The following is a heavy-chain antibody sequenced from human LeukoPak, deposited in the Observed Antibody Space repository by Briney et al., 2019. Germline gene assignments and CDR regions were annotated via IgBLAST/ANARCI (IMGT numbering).Heavy chain of an antibody. CDR2: IIPIFGTA. CDR1: GGTFSSYA. Sequence: GASVKVSCKASGGTFSSYAISWVRQAPGQGLEWMGGIIPIFGTANYAQKFQGRVTITADESTSTAYMELSSLRSEDTAVYYCARALPRKVRGAIKPLSYYYYYMDVWGKGTTVTISS. CDR3: ARALPRKVRGAIKPLSYYYYYMDV. J-gene: IGHJ6*03. D-gene: IGHD3-10*01. V-gene: IGHV1-69*13.